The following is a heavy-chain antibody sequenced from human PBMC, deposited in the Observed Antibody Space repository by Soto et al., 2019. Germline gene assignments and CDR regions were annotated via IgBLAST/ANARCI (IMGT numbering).Heavy chain of an antibody. J-gene: IGHJ4*02. CDR1: GFTFSSYA. CDR3: ARGEFWSGLDY. D-gene: IGHD3-3*01. CDR2: ISYDGSNK. Sequence: QVQLVESGGGVVQPGRSLRLSCAASGFTFSSYAMHWVRQAPGKGLEWVAVISYDGSNKYYADSVKGRFTISRDNSKNTLYLQMNSLRAEDTAMYYCARGEFWSGLDYWGQGTLVTVSS. V-gene: IGHV3-30-3*01.